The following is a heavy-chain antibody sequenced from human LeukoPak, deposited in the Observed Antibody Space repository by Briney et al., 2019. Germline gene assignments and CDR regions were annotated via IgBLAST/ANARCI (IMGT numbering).Heavy chain of an antibody. CDR1: GFTFSSYA. CDR2: ISYDGSNK. J-gene: IGHJ4*02. V-gene: IGHV3-30-3*01. D-gene: IGHD6-6*01. Sequence: GRSLRLSCAASGFTFSSYAMHWVRQAPGKGLEWVAVISYDGSNKYYADSVKGRFTISRDNSKNTLYLQMNSLRAEDTAVYYCASSSGLDYWGQGTLVTVSS. CDR3: ASSSGLDY.